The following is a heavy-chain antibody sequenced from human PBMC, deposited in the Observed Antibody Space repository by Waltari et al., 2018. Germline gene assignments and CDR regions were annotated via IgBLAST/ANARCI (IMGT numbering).Heavy chain of an antibody. D-gene: IGHD6-19*01. CDR1: GFTFDDYA. J-gene: IGHJ3*02. V-gene: IGHV3-9*03. Sequence: EVQLVESGGGLVQPGRSLRLSCAASGFTFDDYAMHWVRQAPGKGLEWVSGISWNSGSIGYADSVKGRFTISRDNAKNSLYLQMNSLRAEDMALYYCAKDISGWYLGAFDIWGQGTMVTVSS. CDR3: AKDISGWYLGAFDI. CDR2: ISWNSGSI.